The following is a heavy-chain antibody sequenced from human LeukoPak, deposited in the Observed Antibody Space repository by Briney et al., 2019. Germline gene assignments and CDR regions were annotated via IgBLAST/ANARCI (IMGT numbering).Heavy chain of an antibody. Sequence: GGSLRLSCAASGFTSSSYSMNWVRQAPGKGLEWVSSISSSSSYIYYADSVKGRFTISRDNAKNSLYLQMNSLRAEDTAVYYCARDHYDYVWGSYRYFSLFDYWGQGTLVTVSS. V-gene: IGHV3-21*01. CDR1: GFTSSSYS. CDR3: ARDHYDYVWGSYRYFSLFDY. D-gene: IGHD3-16*02. CDR2: ISSSSSYI. J-gene: IGHJ4*02.